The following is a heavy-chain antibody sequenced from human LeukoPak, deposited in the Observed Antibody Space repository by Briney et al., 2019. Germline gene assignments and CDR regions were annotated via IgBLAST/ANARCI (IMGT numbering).Heavy chain of an antibody. CDR3: ARYNEHCDILTGQYFSLFDY. Sequence: GGSLRLSCAASGFSFSSYWMHWVRQAPGKGLVWVSRINIDGRSTSYADSVEGRFTISRDNTKNTLYLQMNSLRAEDTAVYYCARYNEHCDILTGQYFSLFDYWGQGTLVTVPS. D-gene: IGHD3-9*01. CDR2: INIDGRST. CDR1: GFSFSSYW. J-gene: IGHJ4*02. V-gene: IGHV3-74*01.